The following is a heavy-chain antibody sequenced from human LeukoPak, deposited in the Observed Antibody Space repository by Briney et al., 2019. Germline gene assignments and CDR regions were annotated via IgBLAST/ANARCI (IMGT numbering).Heavy chain of an antibody. CDR1: GFTFSNFW. Sequence: KPGGSLRLSCVASGFTFSNFWMSWVRQAPGKGLEWVANINRDGGEKFHVDSVKGRFTISRDNAKTSLYLQMNSLRAEDTAVYFCARLNYYGNRGPDAFDIWGQGTMVTVSS. CDR2: INRDGGEK. CDR3: ARLNYYGNRGPDAFDI. V-gene: IGHV3-7*01. J-gene: IGHJ3*02. D-gene: IGHD3-10*01.